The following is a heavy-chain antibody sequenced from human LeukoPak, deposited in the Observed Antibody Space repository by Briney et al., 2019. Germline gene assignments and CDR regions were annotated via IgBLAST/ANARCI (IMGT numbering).Heavy chain of an antibody. CDR2: INHSGST. CDR1: GGSFSGYY. Sequence: SETLSLTCAVYGGSFSGYYWSWIRQPPGKGLEWIGEINHSGSTDYNPSLKSRVTISVDTSKNQFSLKLSSVTAADTAVYYCARDMRTYDSSGYYNAPFDYWGQGTLVTVSS. D-gene: IGHD3-22*01. J-gene: IGHJ4*02. V-gene: IGHV4-34*01. CDR3: ARDMRTYDSSGYYNAPFDY.